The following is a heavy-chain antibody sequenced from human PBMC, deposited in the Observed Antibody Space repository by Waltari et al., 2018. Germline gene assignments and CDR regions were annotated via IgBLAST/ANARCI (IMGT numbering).Heavy chain of an antibody. J-gene: IGHJ4*02. CDR3: VRNSGNPKYYFDN. CDR2: IYTSGST. V-gene: IGHV4-61*02. Sequence: QVQLQESGPGLLNPSQPLSLTCPASGGSTSSDTYYWSWIRQPAGKGLEWIGRIYTSGSTNYNPSLKSRVTVSVDTSKNQFSLNLNSVTAADTAVYYCVRNSGNPKYYFDNWGQGTLVTVSS. CDR1: GGSTSSDTYY. D-gene: IGHD5-12*01.